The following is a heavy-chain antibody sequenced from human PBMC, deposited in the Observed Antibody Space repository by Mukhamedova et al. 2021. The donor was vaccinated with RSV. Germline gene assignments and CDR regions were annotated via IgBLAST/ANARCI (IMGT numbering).Heavy chain of an antibody. Sequence: GKGLEWIGYIYYSGITYYNPSLKSRISISVDTPRNQFSLSLNSISDADTAVYYCARILRWQRETSLYHYCMDVWGKGTSVSVS. J-gene: IGHJ6*03. CDR3: ARILRWQRETSLYHYCMDV. CDR2: IYYSGIT. V-gene: IGHV4-30-4*01. D-gene: IGHD4-23*01.